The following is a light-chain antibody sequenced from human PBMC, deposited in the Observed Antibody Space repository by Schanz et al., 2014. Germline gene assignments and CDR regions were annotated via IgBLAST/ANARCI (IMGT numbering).Light chain of an antibody. CDR1: QSVLYSSNNKNY. J-gene: IGKJ4*01. CDR2: WAS. V-gene: IGKV4-1*01. CDR3: QQYYSLPLT. Sequence: DVVMTQSPDSLAVSLGERATINCKSSQSVLYSSNNKNYLAWYQQKPGQPPKLLIYWASTRESGVPDRFSGSGSGTDFTLTISSLQAGDVAVYYCQQYYSLPLTFGGGTKVEIK.